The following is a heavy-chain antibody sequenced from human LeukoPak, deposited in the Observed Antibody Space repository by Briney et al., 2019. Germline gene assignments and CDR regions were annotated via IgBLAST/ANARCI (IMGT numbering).Heavy chain of an antibody. CDR2: IWYDGSNK. V-gene: IGHV3-33*01. J-gene: IGHJ6*02. CDR3: ARDHITYYDSSGYSNYYYYGMDV. D-gene: IGHD3-22*01. CDR1: GFTFSSYG. Sequence: GGSLRLSCAASGFTFSSYGMHWVRQAPGKGLEWVAVIWYDGSNKYYADSVKGRFTISRDNSKNTLYLQMNSLRAEDTAVYYCARDHITYYDSSGYSNYYYYGMDVWGQGTTVTVSS.